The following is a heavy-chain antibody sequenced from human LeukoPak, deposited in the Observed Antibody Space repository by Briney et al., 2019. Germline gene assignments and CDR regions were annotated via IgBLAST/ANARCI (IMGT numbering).Heavy chain of an antibody. J-gene: IGHJ6*04. V-gene: IGHV3-20*04. CDR2: INWNGGST. D-gene: IGHD3-10*02. CDR3: AELGITMIGGV. Sequence: GGSLRLSCEASGFTFDDYGMNWVRQAPGKALEWVSGINWNGGSTGYAGSVKGRFTISRDNAKNSLYLQMNSLRAEDTAVYYCAELGITMIGGVWGKGTTVTISS. CDR1: GFTFDDYG.